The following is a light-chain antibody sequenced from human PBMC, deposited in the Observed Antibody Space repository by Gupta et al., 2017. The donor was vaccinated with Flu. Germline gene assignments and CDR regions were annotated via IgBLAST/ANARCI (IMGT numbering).Light chain of an antibody. J-gene: IGLJ1*01. V-gene: IGLV2-14*01. Sequence: TISCTGTSTDIGSYDYVSWYQQHPGKAPKLIIFEVSDRPSGISNRFSGSKSANTASLTISGLQAEDEAYYYCCSYRDIVTLVFGTGTRVNV. CDR2: EVS. CDR3: CSYRDIVTLV. CDR1: STDIGSYDY.